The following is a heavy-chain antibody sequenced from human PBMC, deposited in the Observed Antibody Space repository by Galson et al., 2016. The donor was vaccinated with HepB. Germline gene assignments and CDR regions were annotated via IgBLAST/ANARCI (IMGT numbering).Heavy chain of an antibody. CDR2: VKSRLDGGTT. Sequence: SLRLSCAASGFTFSHAWMSWVRQAPGKGLEWVGRVKSRLDGGTTDYAAPVKDRFTISRDNAKNSLYLQMNSLRDEDTAVYYCARDISNVRGSSWYFDLWGRGTLVTVSS. V-gene: IGHV3-15*01. CDR3: ARDISNVRGSSWYFDL. D-gene: IGHD3-10*02. J-gene: IGHJ2*01. CDR1: GFTFSHAW.